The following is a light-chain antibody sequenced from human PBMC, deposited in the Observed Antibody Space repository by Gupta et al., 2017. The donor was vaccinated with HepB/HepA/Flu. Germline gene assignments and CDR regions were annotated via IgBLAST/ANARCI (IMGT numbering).Light chain of an antibody. V-gene: IGKV3-20*01. CDR3: QQFVTSPYT. CDR2: GAS. J-gene: IGKJ3*01. CDR1: QSVSSSY. Sequence: EIVLTQSPGTLSLSPGERATLSCRASQSVSSSYLAWYQQKPGQAPRLLIYGASSRATGIPDRFSGSGSGTDFTLTISILDPEDFAVYYCQQFVTSPYTFGRGTKVDIK.